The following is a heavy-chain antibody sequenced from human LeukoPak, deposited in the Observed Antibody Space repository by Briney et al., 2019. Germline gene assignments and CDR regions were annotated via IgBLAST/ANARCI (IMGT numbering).Heavy chain of an antibody. V-gene: IGHV4-61*01. J-gene: IGHJ4*02. Sequence: SETLSLTCTVSGGSVSSGSYYWSWIRQPPGKGLEWIGYIYYSGSTNYNPSLKSRVTISVDTSKNQFSLKLSSVTAADTAVYYCARAPWIQLWSYHFDYWGQGTLVTVSS. CDR1: GGSVSSGSYY. CDR3: ARAPWIQLWSYHFDY. CDR2: IYYSGST. D-gene: IGHD5-18*01.